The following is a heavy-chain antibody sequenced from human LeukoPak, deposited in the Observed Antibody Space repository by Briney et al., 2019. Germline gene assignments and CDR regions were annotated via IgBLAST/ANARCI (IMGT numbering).Heavy chain of an antibody. Sequence: GASVKVSCKASGYTFTGYYMHWVRQAPGQELEWMGRINPNSGGTNYAQKFQGRVTMTRDTSISTAYMELSRLRSDDTAVYYCAMTRQQLEFVFDYWGQGTLVTVSS. J-gene: IGHJ4*02. CDR1: GYTFTGYY. CDR3: AMTRQQLEFVFDY. V-gene: IGHV1-2*06. CDR2: INPNSGGT. D-gene: IGHD6-13*01.